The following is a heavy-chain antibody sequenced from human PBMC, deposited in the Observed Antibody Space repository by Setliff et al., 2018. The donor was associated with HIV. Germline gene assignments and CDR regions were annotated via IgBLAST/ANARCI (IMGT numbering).Heavy chain of an antibody. CDR2: IIPAFGTS. D-gene: IGHD1-7*01. CDR3: AQDRGWELPHPHFFDY. V-gene: IGHV1-69*06. Sequence: SVKVSCKASGGTSTTYGINWVRQAPGQGLEWMGRIIPAFGTSNSAQSFPGRLTLVADKSSNTAYMELNSLISEDTAIYYLAQDRGWELPHPHFFDYWGQGTLVTVSS. J-gene: IGHJ4*02. CDR1: GGTSTTYG.